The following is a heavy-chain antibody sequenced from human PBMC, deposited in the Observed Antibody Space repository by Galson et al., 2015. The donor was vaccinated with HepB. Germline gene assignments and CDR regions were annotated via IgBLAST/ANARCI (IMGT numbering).Heavy chain of an antibody. CDR3: TTAGGAGYYGMDV. D-gene: IGHD3-10*01. V-gene: IGHV3-15*01. CDR1: GFTFSNAW. J-gene: IGHJ6*02. CDR2: IKSKTDGGTT. Sequence: SLRLSCAASGFTFSNAWMSWVRQAPGKGLEWVGRIKSKTDGGTTDYAAPVKGRFTISRNDSKNTLYLQMNSLKTEDTAVYYCTTAGGAGYYGMDVWGQGTTVTVSS.